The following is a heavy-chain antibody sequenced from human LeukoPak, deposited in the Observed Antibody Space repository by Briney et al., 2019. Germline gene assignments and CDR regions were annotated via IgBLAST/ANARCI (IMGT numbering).Heavy chain of an antibody. CDR3: ARGETEYSYAKYYFDY. CDR2: IIPIFGTA. D-gene: IGHD5-18*01. V-gene: IGHV1-69*06. CDR1: GGTFSSYA. J-gene: IGHJ4*02. Sequence: GASVKVSCKASGGTFSSYAISWVRQAPGQGLEWMGGIIPIFGTANYAQKFQGRVTITADKSTSTAYMELSSLRSEDTAVYYCARGETEYSYAKYYFDYWGQGTLVTVSS.